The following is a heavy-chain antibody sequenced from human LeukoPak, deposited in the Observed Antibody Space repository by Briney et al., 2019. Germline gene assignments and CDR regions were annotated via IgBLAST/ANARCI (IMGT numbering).Heavy chain of an antibody. CDR2: LDYSGST. V-gene: IGHV4-59*01. D-gene: IGHD6-6*01. J-gene: IGHJ4*02. CDR3: ARRHVQYSSSSDPYYFDY. Sequence: SETLSLTCTVSGGSISSYYWSWIRQPPGKGLEWIGYLDYSGSTKYNPSLKSRVTISVGTSKNQFSLRLSSVTAADTAVYFCARRHVQYSSSSDPYYFDYWGQGTLVTVSS. CDR1: GGSISSYY.